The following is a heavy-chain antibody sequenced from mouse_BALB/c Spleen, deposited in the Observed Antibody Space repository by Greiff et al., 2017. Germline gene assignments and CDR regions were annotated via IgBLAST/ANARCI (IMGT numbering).Heavy chain of an antibody. CDR2: ISYSGST. V-gene: IGHV3-2*02. CDR1: GYSITSDYA. J-gene: IGHJ4*01. D-gene: IGHD2-4*01. CDR3: ARDDYDDAMDY. Sequence: VQLKESGPGLVKPSQSLSLTCTVTGYSITSDYAWNWIRQFPGNKLEWMGYISYSGSTSYNPSLKSRISITRDTSKNQFFLQLNSVTTEDTATYYCARDDYDDAMDYWGQGTSVTVSS.